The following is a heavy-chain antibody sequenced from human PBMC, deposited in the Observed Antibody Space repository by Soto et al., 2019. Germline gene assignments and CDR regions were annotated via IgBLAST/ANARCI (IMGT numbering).Heavy chain of an antibody. Sequence: QVQLVESGGGVVQPGRSLRLSCAASGFTFRNYGMHWVRQAPGKGLEWMALIWYDGNNKYYADSVKGRFAISRDNSKDTLYLQVNRLRAEDTAVYYCARLGGSADYTVDYWGQGTLVTVSS. D-gene: IGHD3-10*01. J-gene: IGHJ4*02. V-gene: IGHV3-33*03. CDR3: ARLGGSADYTVDY. CDR2: IWYDGNNK. CDR1: GFTFRNYG.